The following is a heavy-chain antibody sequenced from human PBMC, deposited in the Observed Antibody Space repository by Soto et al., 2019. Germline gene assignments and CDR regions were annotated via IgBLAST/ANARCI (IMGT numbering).Heavy chain of an antibody. V-gene: IGHV1-69*01. Sequence: QVQLVQSGAEVKKPGSSVKVSCKASGGTFSSYAISWVRQAPGQGLEWMGGIIPIFGTANYAQKFQGRVTITADEYKSTAYMELSSLRSEDTAVYYCASGRQYYESSAHYFDYWGQGTLVTVSS. J-gene: IGHJ4*02. CDR1: GGTFSSYA. CDR3: ASGRQYYESSAHYFDY. D-gene: IGHD3-22*01. CDR2: IIPIFGTA.